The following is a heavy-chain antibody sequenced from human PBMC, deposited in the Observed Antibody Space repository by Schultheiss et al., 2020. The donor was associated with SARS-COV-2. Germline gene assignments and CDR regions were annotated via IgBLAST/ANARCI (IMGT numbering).Heavy chain of an antibody. D-gene: IGHD7-27*01. CDR1: GGSISSGGYY. Sequence: SETLSLTCTVSGGSISSGGYYWSWIRQHPGKGLEWIGEINHSGSTNYNPSLKSRVTISVDTSKNQFSLKLSSVTAADTAVYYCARHVTGDTDFDYWGQGTLVTVS. CDR3: ARHVTGDTDFDY. V-gene: IGHV4-39*01. CDR2: INHSGST. J-gene: IGHJ4*02.